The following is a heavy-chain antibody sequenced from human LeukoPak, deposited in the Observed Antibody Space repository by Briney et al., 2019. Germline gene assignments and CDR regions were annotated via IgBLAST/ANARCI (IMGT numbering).Heavy chain of an antibody. J-gene: IGHJ5*02. CDR1: GGTFSSYA. Sequence: ASVKVSCRASGGTFSSYAISWVRQAPGQGLEWMGGIIPIFGTANYAQKFQGRVTITADESTSTAYMELSSLRSEDTAVYYCARRRSSWHNWFDPWGQGTLVTVSS. CDR2: IIPIFGTA. D-gene: IGHD6-13*01. CDR3: ARRRSSWHNWFDP. V-gene: IGHV1-69*13.